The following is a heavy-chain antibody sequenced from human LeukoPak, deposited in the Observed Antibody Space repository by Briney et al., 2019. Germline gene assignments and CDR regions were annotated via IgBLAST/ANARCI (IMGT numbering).Heavy chain of an antibody. D-gene: IGHD6-13*01. CDR1: GFTFSSYW. CDR2: IKQDGSEK. V-gene: IGHV3-7*01. CDR3: ARDQGMGSSWSYYYGMDV. J-gene: IGHJ6*02. Sequence: GGSLRLSCAASGFTFSSYWMSWVRQAPGKGLEWVANIKQDGSEKYYVDSVKGRFTISRDNAKNSLYLQMNSLRAEDTAVYYCARDQGMGSSWSYYYGMDVWGQGTTVTVSS.